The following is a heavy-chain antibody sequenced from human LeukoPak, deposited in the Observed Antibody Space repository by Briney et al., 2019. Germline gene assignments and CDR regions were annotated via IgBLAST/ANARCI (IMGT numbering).Heavy chain of an antibody. V-gene: IGHV3-23*01. D-gene: IGHD6-6*01. J-gene: IGHJ4*02. CDR3: VSLGYSSSSVRY. CDR1: GFTVSDYS. Sequence: PGGSLRLSCAASGFTVSDYSMSWVRQAPGKGLEWVSAISGSGSYTDYADSVKGRFTISRDNSKNTLYLQMNSLRAEDTAVYFCVSLGYSSSSVRYWGQGTLVTVSS. CDR2: ISGSGSYT.